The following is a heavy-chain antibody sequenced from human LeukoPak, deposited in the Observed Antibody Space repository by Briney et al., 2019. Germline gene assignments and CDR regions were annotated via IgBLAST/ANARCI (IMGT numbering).Heavy chain of an antibody. CDR1: GFTFSSYE. CDR2: ISSSGSTI. D-gene: IGHD5-12*01. Sequence: PGGSLRLSCAASGFTFSSYEMNWVRQAPGKGLEWVSYISSSGSTIYYADSVKGRFTISRDNAKNSLYLQMNSLRAEDTAVYYCARDIVATMPDYWGQGTLVTVSS. CDR3: ARDIVATMPDY. J-gene: IGHJ4*02. V-gene: IGHV3-48*03.